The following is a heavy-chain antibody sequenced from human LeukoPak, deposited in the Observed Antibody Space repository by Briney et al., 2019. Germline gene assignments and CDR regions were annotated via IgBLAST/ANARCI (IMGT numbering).Heavy chain of an antibody. J-gene: IGHJ4*02. CDR3: ARETGGNFFDY. D-gene: IGHD1-14*01. CDR1: GGSISSYY. CDR2: IYYRGST. V-gene: IGHV4-59*01. Sequence: SETLSLTCTVSGGSISSYYWSWIRQPPGKGLEWIGYIYYRGSTNYNPSLKSRVTISVDTSKNQFSLNLRSVTAADTAVYYCARETGGNFFDYWGQGTLVTVSS.